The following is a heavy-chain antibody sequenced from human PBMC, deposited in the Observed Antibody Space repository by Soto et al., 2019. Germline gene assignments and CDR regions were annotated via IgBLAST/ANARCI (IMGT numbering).Heavy chain of an antibody. D-gene: IGHD3-22*01. J-gene: IGHJ6*04. CDR3: ARAPGGSDDSRGDQSWSYYGMDV. Sequence: ASVMVSCKASGYTFTSYYMHWVRQAPGQGLEWMGIINPSGGSTSYAQKFQGRVTMTRDTSTSTVYMELSSLRSEDTAVYYCARAPGGSDDSRGDQSWSYYGMDVWG. CDR2: INPSGGST. V-gene: IGHV1-46*01. CDR1: GYTFTSYY.